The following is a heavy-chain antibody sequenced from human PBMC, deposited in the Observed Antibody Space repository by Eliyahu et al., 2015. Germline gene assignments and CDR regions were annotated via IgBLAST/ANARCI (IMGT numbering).Heavy chain of an antibody. D-gene: IGHD4-17*01. CDR2: ISGDGATT. Sequence: EVQLVESGGXLVQPGXSLRLSCAAXGFIFXSHVMPWIRQAPGKGREYVAAISGDGATTFYTXSVEGRFTISRDNSKNTLFXYLGSLTGEDTAVYYCAREPGFGDLDYWGQGTLVTVS. CDR1: GFIFXSHV. CDR3: AREPGFGDLDY. J-gene: IGHJ4*02. V-gene: IGHV3-64*01.